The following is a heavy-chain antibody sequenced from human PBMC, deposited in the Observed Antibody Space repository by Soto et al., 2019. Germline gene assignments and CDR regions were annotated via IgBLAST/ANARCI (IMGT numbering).Heavy chain of an antibody. CDR1: GGSFSGYY. Sequence: SETLSLTCTVSGGSFSGYYWSWIRQPPGKGLEWLGYIYYTGSTNYNPSLRSRVTISLDTSKNQFSLKLSSVTAADTAVYYCARGSKWFDPWGQGTLVTVS. J-gene: IGHJ5*02. CDR3: ARGSKWFDP. V-gene: IGHV4-59*01. CDR2: IYYTGST.